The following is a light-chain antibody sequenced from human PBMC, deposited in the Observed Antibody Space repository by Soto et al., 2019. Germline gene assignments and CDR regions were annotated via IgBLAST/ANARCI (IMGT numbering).Light chain of an antibody. J-gene: IGLJ1*01. CDR2: EVI. CDR3: CSYAGSYTHV. V-gene: IGLV2-11*01. CDR1: SSDVGIYNY. Sequence: QSALTQPASVSGSPGQSIAISCTGSSSDVGIYNYVSWYQQHPGKVPKLIIYEVIKRPSGVPDRFSGSKSGNTASLTIFGLQAEDEADYYCCSYAGSYTHVFGTGTKLTVL.